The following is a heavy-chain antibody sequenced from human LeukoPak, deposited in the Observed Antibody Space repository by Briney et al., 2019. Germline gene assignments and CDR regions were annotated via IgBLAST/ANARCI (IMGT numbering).Heavy chain of an antibody. Sequence: GGSLRLSCAASGFTFSSYWMHWVRHARGKGVVGVSRMNSDGSSTIYADCVKGRFTISRDNAKNTLYLQMNSLRAEDTAVYYCARDLWYYYDSSGPPALYWGQGTLVTVSS. CDR2: MNSDGSST. CDR3: ARDLWYYYDSSGPPALY. D-gene: IGHD3-22*01. V-gene: IGHV3-74*01. CDR1: GFTFSSYW. J-gene: IGHJ4*02.